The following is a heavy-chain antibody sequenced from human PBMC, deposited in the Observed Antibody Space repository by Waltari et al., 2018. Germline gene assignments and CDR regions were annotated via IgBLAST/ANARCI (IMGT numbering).Heavy chain of an antibody. Sequence: QVQLQQWGAGLLKPSETLSLTCAVYGGSFSGYYWSWIRQPPGKGLEWIGEINHSGSTHHNPALKRRVTISVDTAKNQFSLKLSSVTAADTALYYCAVRDGSGSYYSYFDYWGQGTLVTVSS. V-gene: IGHV4-34*01. CDR3: AVRDGSGSYYSYFDY. J-gene: IGHJ4*02. CDR2: INHSGST. CDR1: GGSFSGYY. D-gene: IGHD3-10*01.